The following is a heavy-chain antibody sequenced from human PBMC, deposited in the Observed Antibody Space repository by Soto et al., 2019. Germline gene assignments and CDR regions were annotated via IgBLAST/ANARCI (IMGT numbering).Heavy chain of an antibody. CDR3: ARDMSLEY. Sequence: SVKVSCKASGGTFSSYAISWVRQAPGQGREWMGGIIPIFGTANYAQKFQGRVTITADESTSTAYLELTSLKSDDTAVYYCARDMSLEYWGQGTLVTVSS. CDR1: GGTFSSYA. CDR2: IIPIFGTA. D-gene: IGHD3-10*02. V-gene: IGHV1-69*13. J-gene: IGHJ4*02.